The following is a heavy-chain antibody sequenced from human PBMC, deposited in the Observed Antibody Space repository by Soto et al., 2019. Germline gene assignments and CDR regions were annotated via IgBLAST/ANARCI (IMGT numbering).Heavy chain of an antibody. V-gene: IGHV3-7*03. CDR3: VRIAVADHFDY. CDR2: IKQDGSEK. D-gene: IGHD6-19*01. J-gene: IGHJ4*02. Sequence: EVQLVESGGGLVQPGGPLRLSCAASGFTFSSYWMSWVRQAPGKGLEWVANIKQDGSEKYYVDSVKGRFTISRDNAKNSLYLQTNSLRAEDTAVYYCVRIAVADHFDYWGQGTLVTVSS. CDR1: GFTFSSYW.